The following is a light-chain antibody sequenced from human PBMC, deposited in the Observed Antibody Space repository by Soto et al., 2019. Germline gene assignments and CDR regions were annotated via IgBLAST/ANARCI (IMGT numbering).Light chain of an antibody. CDR3: CSYAGSSYV. CDR2: EVT. Sequence: QSVLTQPASVSGSPGQSITISCTGSSSDVGTYNLVSWYQQHPGEAPKLMIYEVTKRPSGVSNRFSGSKSGNTASLTISGLQAEDEADYYCCSYAGSSYVFVTGTKVTV. V-gene: IGLV2-23*02. CDR1: SSDVGTYNL. J-gene: IGLJ1*01.